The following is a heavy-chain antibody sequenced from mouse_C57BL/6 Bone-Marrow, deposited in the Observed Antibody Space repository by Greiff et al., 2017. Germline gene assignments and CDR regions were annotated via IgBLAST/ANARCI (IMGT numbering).Heavy chain of an antibody. CDR1: GYTFTSYW. CDR2: IHPNSGST. Sequence: VQLQQPGAELVKPGASVKLSCKASGYTFTSYWMHWVKQRPGQGLEWIGMIHPNSGSTNYNEKFKSKATLTVDKSSSTAYMQRSSLTSEDSAVYYCARADVYYSKRAWFAYWGQGALGTVSA. CDR3: ARADVYYSKRAWFAY. D-gene: IGHD2-5*01. J-gene: IGHJ3*01. V-gene: IGHV1-64*01.